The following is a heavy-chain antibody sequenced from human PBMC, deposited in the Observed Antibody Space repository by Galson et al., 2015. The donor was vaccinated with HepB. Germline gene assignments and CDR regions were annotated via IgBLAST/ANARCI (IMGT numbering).Heavy chain of an antibody. Sequence: SVKVSCKASGYTFTSYGISWVRQAPGQGLEWMGWISAYNGNTNYAQKLQGRVTMTTDTSTSTAYVELRSLRSDDTAVYYCARDEYSSSPFDYWGQGTLVTVSS. CDR1: GYTFTSYG. D-gene: IGHD6-6*01. CDR2: ISAYNGNT. V-gene: IGHV1-18*04. CDR3: ARDEYSSSPFDY. J-gene: IGHJ4*02.